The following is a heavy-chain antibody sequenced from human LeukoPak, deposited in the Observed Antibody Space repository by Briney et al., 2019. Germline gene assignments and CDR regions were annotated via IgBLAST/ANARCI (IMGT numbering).Heavy chain of an antibody. Sequence: PGGSLRLSCAASGFTFSSYSMNWVRQAPGKGLEWVSSISSSSSYIYYADSVKGRFTISRDNAKNSLYLQMNSLRAEDTAVYYCARDQEPYLDMITYSGDYWGQGTLVTVSS. J-gene: IGHJ4*02. D-gene: IGHD3-16*01. CDR1: GFTFSSYS. CDR2: ISSSSSYI. CDR3: ARDQEPYLDMITYSGDY. V-gene: IGHV3-21*01.